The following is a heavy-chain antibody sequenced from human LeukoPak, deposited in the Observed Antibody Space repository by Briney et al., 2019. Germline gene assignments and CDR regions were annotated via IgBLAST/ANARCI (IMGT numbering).Heavy chain of an antibody. Sequence: GASVKVSCKASGYTFTCYFMHCVRQAPGQGLEWMGRINLNSGGTYYAQNFQGRVTMTRDTSISTAYVELSRLTSDDTAMYYCARDLSSTSNWEFDFWGQGTLVTVSS. D-gene: IGHD1-26*01. J-gene: IGHJ4*02. CDR2: INLNSGGT. CDR1: GYTFTCYF. V-gene: IGHV1-2*06. CDR3: ARDLSSTSNWEFDF.